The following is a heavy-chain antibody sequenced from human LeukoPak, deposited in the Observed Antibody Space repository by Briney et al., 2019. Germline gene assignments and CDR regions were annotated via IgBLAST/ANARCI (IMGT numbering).Heavy chain of an antibody. V-gene: IGHV4-38-2*01. CDR1: GYSISSDYY. Sequence: SETLSLTCAVSGYSISSDYYWGWIRQPPGRGLEWIGSIDHSGSADYNPSLKSRVTMSLDTSKNQFSLKLSSVTAADTALYYCARSPSGSIMRIAVTNWYFDLWGRGTLVTVAS. D-gene: IGHD3-16*01. CDR3: ARSPSGSIMRIAVTNWYFDL. CDR2: IDHSGSA. J-gene: IGHJ2*01.